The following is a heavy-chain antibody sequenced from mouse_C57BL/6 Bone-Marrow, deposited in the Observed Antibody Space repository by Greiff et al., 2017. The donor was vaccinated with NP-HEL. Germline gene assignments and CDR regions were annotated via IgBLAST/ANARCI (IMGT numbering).Heavy chain of an antibody. Sequence: EVQVVESGEGLVKPGGSLKLSCAASGFTFSSYAMSWVRQTPEKRLEWVAYISSGGDYIYYADTVKGRFTISRDNARNTLYLQMSSLKSEDTAMYYCTRNWDAQRYFDVWGTGTTVTVSS. CDR3: TRNWDAQRYFDV. V-gene: IGHV5-9-1*02. D-gene: IGHD4-1*01. CDR2: ISSGGDYI. J-gene: IGHJ1*03. CDR1: GFTFSSYA.